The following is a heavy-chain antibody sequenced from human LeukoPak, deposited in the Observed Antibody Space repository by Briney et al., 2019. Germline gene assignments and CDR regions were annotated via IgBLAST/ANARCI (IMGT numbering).Heavy chain of an antibody. CDR1: GGSISSGSYY. V-gene: IGHV4-61*02. D-gene: IGHD3-22*01. CDR3: ARGPYYYDSSGYYPLTPNDAFDI. Sequence: SETLSLTCTVSGGSISSGSYYWSWIRQPAGKGLEWIGRIYTSGSTNYNPSLKSRFTISVDTSKNQFSLKLSSVTAADTAVYYCARGPYYYDSSGYYPLTPNDAFDIWGQGTMVTVSS. J-gene: IGHJ3*02. CDR2: IYTSGST.